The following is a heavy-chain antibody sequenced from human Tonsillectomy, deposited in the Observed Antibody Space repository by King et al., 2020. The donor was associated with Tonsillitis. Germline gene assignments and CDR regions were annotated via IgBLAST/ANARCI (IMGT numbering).Heavy chain of an antibody. D-gene: IGHD2-21*02. V-gene: IGHV4-59*01. Sequence: VQLQESGPGLVKPSETLSLTCSVSGGSIRGYYWSWMRQPPGKGLEWIGFIHYSGSTNYGPSLKSRVTISVDTSKKQFSLTLTSVTAADTAVYYCARAGCGGDCPSLDYWGQGTLVTVSS. CDR3: ARAGCGGDCPSLDY. CDR2: IHYSGST. J-gene: IGHJ4*02. CDR1: GGSIRGYY.